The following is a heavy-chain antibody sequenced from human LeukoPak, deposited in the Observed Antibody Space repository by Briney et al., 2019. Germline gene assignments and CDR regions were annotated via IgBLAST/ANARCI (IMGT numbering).Heavy chain of an antibody. CDR3: AREDHTANNWFDP. J-gene: IGHJ5*02. V-gene: IGHV1-69*05. Sequence: ASVKVSCKASGGSFSSYGISWVRQAPGQGLEWMGGIIPMLGRPNYAQKFQGRVTISTDESTSTAYMEMSSLRSEDTAVYYCAREDHTANNWFDPWGQGTLVTVSS. CDR2: IIPMLGRP. D-gene: IGHD5-18*01. CDR1: GGSFSSYG.